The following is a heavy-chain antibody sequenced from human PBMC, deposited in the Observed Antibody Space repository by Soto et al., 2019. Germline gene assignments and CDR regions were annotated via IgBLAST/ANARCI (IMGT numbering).Heavy chain of an antibody. Sequence: GGSLRLSCAASGFTFSSYGMHWVRQAPGKGLEWVSVIWYDGSNKYYADSVKGRFTITRDNSKNTLYLQMNSLRAEDTAVYYCARFGSYYDDGPFDYWGQGTLVTVSS. V-gene: IGHV3-33*01. CDR2: IWYDGSNK. CDR3: ARFGSYYDDGPFDY. CDR1: GFTFSSYG. J-gene: IGHJ4*02. D-gene: IGHD1-26*01.